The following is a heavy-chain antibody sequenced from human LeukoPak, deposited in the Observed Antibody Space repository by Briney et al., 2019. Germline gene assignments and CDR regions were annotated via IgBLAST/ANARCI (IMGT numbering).Heavy chain of an antibody. CDR2: IKSKADGGTP. J-gene: IGHJ3*02. CDR3: TTDHLHYDNTDDAFDI. Sequence: PGGSLRLSCAASGFTFSNAWLSWVRQAPGKGLEWVGRIKSKADGGTPDYAAPVKGRFTISRDDSKNTLYLQVNSLKTEDTAVYYCTTDHLHYDNTDDAFDIWGQGTMVTVSS. CDR1: GFTFSNAW. V-gene: IGHV3-15*01. D-gene: IGHD3-22*01.